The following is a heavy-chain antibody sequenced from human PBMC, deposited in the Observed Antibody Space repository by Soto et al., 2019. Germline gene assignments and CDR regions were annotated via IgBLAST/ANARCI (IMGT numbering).Heavy chain of an antibody. CDR1: GYTFTSYD. Sequence: GASVKVSCKASGYTFTSYDINLVRQATGQWLEWMGWMNPNSGNTGYAQKFQGRVTMTRNTSISTAYMELSSLRSEDTAVYYCARAGYDFWSGYYRGMDVWGQGTTVTVSS. D-gene: IGHD3-3*01. V-gene: IGHV1-8*01. CDR3: ARAGYDFWSGYYRGMDV. CDR2: MNPNSGNT. J-gene: IGHJ6*02.